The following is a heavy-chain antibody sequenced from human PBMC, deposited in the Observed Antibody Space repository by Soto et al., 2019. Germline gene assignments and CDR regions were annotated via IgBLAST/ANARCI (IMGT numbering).Heavy chain of an antibody. Sequence: EVQLVESGGGLVKPGGSLRLSCAASGFTFSRYSMNWVRQSPGKGLEWVSSISSSSSYIYYADSVKGRFTISRDNAKKPLYLQMNSLRAEDTAVYYCARFPAPTGRWFDPWGQGNLVTVSP. J-gene: IGHJ5*02. D-gene: IGHD4-17*01. V-gene: IGHV3-21*01. CDR2: ISSSSSYI. CDR3: ARFPAPTGRWFDP. CDR1: GFTFSRYS.